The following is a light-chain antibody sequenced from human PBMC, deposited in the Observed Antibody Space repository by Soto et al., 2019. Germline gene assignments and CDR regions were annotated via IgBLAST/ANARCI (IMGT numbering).Light chain of an antibody. CDR2: EVA. Sequence: QSVLTQPASVSGSPGQSITISCTGTSSDVGGYNYVSWYQLHPGKAPKLMIYEVANRPSGVSNRFSGSKSGNTASLTISGLQAEGEADYYCSSYASSSTLVFGGGTKVTVL. CDR1: SSDVGGYNY. CDR3: SSYASSSTLV. J-gene: IGLJ2*01. V-gene: IGLV2-14*01.